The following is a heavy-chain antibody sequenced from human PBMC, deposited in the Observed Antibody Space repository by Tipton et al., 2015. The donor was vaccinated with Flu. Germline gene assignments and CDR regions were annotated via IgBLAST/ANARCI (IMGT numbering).Heavy chain of an antibody. J-gene: IGHJ6*03. CDR3: ARVGATGYYYIDV. CDR1: GYTFTSYG. D-gene: IGHD1-26*01. Sequence: QLVQSGAEMKKPGASVKVSCKASGYTFTSYGICWVRQAPGQGLEWMGWISAYNDKTNYAQKLQGRVSLTTDTSTNTAYMELTSLRSDDTAVYYCARVGATGYYYIDVWGKGTTVTVSS. V-gene: IGHV1-18*04. CDR2: ISAYNDKT.